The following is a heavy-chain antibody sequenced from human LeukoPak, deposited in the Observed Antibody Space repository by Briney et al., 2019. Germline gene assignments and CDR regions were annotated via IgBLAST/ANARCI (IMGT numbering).Heavy chain of an antibody. Sequence: GGSLRLSCAASGCTFSSDSMSWVRQAPGKGLEWVASITSISSYIYYADSVKGRFTISRDNTKTSLYLQMHSLRAEDTAVYYCARGRTGWYHNFDYWGQGTLVTVSS. CDR2: ITSISSYI. D-gene: IGHD6-19*01. J-gene: IGHJ4*02. CDR1: GCTFSSDS. V-gene: IGHV3-21*01. CDR3: ARGRTGWYHNFDY.